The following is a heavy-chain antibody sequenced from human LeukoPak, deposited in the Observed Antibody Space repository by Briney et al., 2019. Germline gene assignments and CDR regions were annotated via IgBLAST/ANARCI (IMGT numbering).Heavy chain of an antibody. V-gene: IGHV3-23*01. Sequence: GGSLRLSCAASGFTFSNYAMNCVRQTPGKGLEWVSAISGSGDSTYYADSVKGRFTISTDNSKNTLYLQMNSLRAEATPLYYCEKDDDYYASGLMWGQGTMVSVSS. CDR1: GFTFSNYA. CDR3: EKDDDYYASGLM. CDR2: ISGSGDST. D-gene: IGHD3-10*01. J-gene: IGHJ3*02.